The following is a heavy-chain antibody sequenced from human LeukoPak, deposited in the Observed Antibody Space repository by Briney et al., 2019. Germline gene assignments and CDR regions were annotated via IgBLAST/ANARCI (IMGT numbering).Heavy chain of an antibody. CDR3: AKEANSPSFDY. CDR2: IKQDGSEK. CDR1: GFTFSSYW. Sequence: GGSLRLSCAASGFTFSSYWMSWVRQAPGKGLEWVANIKQDGSEKYYVDSVKGRFTISKDNAKNSLYLQMNSLRAEDTAVYYCAKEANSPSFDYWGQGTLVTVSS. V-gene: IGHV3-7*01. J-gene: IGHJ4*02.